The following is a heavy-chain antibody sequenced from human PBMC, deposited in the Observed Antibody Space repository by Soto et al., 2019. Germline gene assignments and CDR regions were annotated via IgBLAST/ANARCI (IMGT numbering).Heavy chain of an antibody. V-gene: IGHV3-33*01. Sequence: QVQLVESGGGVVQPGRSLRLSCAASGFTFSSYGMHWVRQAPGKGLEWVAVIWYDGSNKYYADSVKGRFTISRDNSKNTLYLPMNSLRAEDTAVYYCARAGQWLVGIFDYCGQGTLVTVSS. CDR3: ARAGQWLVGIFDY. J-gene: IGHJ4*02. D-gene: IGHD6-19*01. CDR2: IWYDGSNK. CDR1: GFTFSSYG.